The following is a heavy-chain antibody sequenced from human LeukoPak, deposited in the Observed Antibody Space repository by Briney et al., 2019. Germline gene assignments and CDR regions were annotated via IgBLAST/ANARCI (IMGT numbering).Heavy chain of an antibody. CDR3: ARGDTVIMDY. CDR1: GGSISSSSYY. Sequence: SETLSLTCTVSGGSISSSSYYWGWIRQPPGKGLEWIGSIYYSGSTYYNPSLKSRVTISVDTSKNQFSLKLSSVTAADTAVYYCARGDTVIMDYWGQGTLVTVSS. CDR2: IYYSGST. V-gene: IGHV4-39*07. J-gene: IGHJ4*02. D-gene: IGHD5-18*01.